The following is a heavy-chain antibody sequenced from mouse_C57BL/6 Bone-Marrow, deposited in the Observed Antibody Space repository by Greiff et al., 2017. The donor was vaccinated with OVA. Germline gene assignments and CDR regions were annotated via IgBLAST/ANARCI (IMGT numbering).Heavy chain of an antibody. V-gene: IGHV14-4*01. CDR3: TACQY. CDR2: IDPENGDT. D-gene: IGHD6-1*01. CDR1: GFNIKDDY. J-gene: IGHJ2*01. Sequence: VQLQQSGAELVRPGASVKLSCTASGFNIKDDYMHWVKERPEQGLEWIGWIDPENGDTEYASKFQGKATITAVTSSKTVYLHLSSLTSQDTAVYYCTACQYRGQGTTVTVSS.